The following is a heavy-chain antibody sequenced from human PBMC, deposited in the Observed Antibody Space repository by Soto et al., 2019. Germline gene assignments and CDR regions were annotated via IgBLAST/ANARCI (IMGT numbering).Heavy chain of an antibody. Sequence: WGTLRLSCAASGFTFSSYAMRWVRQAPGKGLEWVSAISGSGGSTYYADSVKGRFTISRDNSKNTLYLQMNSLRAEDTAVYYCAKDRGWKPEKWLDQWDQGTLV. D-gene: IGHD2-15*01. CDR3: AKDRGWKPEKWLDQ. J-gene: IGHJ5*02. CDR2: ISGSGGST. CDR1: GFTFSSYA. V-gene: IGHV3-23*01.